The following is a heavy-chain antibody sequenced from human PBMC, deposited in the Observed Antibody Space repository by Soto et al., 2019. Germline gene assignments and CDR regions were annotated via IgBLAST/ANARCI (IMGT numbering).Heavy chain of an antibody. CDR2: IYYSGST. D-gene: IGHD3-3*02. V-gene: IGHV4-59*01. J-gene: IGHJ4*02. Sequence: SETLSLTCTVSGGSISSYYWSWIRQPPGKGLEWIGYIYYSGSTNYNPSLKSRVTISVDTSKNQFSLKLSSVTAADTAVYYCARGSFGVVPPDYWGQGTLVTVSS. CDR3: ARGSFGVVPPDY. CDR1: GGSISSYY.